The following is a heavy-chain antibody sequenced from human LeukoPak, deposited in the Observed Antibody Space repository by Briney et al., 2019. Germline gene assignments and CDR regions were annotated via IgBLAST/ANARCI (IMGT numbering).Heavy chain of an antibody. J-gene: IGHJ3*01. Sequence: GGSLRLSCAASGIIFSDFGMHWVRQAPGKGLEWMAIIWYDGSNKYYADSVKGRFTISRDNSQNTMYQQMNSLRAEDSAVYYCAKATCSGANCFSNSRDAFDVWGQGTMVIVSS. V-gene: IGHV3-33*06. D-gene: IGHD2-15*01. CDR2: IWYDGSNK. CDR3: AKATCSGANCFSNSRDAFDV. CDR1: GIIFSDFG.